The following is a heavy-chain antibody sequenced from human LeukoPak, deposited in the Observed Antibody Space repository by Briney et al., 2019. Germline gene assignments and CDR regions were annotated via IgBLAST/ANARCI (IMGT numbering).Heavy chain of an antibody. V-gene: IGHV1-18*01. D-gene: IGHD2-2*01. CDR1: GYTFTSYG. J-gene: IGHJ4*02. CDR2: ISAYNGNT. Sequence: ASVKVSCKASGYTFTSYGISWVRQAPGQGLEWMGWISAYNGNTNYAQKLQGRVTMTTDTSTSTAYMELRNLRSDDTAVYYCAXXXXXSSRNKYFDYWGQGTLVTVSS. CDR3: AXXXXXSSRNKYFDY.